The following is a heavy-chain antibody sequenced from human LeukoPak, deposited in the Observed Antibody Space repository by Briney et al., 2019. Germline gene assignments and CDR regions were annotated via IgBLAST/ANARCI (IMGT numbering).Heavy chain of an antibody. CDR1: GGSISSYY. D-gene: IGHD3-16*02. CDR3: AREVMITFGGVIVSNWFDP. J-gene: IGHJ5*02. Sequence: SPSETLSLTCTVSGGSISSYYWSWIRQPPGKGLEWIGYIYYSGSTNYNPSLKSRVTISVDTSKNQFSLKLSSVTAADTAVYYCAREVMITFGGVIVSNWFDPWGQGTLVTVSS. V-gene: IGHV4-59*01. CDR2: IYYSGST.